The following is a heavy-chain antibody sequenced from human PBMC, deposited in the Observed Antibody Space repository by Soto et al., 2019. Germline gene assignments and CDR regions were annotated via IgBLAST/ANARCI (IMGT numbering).Heavy chain of an antibody. D-gene: IGHD4-17*01. V-gene: IGHV4-31*03. J-gene: IGHJ4*02. Sequence: SETLSLTCTVSGGSISRGGYYWSWIRQHPGKGLEWIGYIYYSGSTYYNPSLKSRVTISVDTSKNQFSLKLSSVTAADTAVYYCASALPPGGDYQGHFDYWGQGTLVTVSS. CDR2: IYYSGST. CDR3: ASALPPGGDYQGHFDY. CDR1: GGSISRGGYY.